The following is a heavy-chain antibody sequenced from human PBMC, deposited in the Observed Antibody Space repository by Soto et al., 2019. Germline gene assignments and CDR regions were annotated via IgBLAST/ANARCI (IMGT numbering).Heavy chain of an antibody. CDR1: GSSISNFY. D-gene: IGHD5-18*01. CDR2: VDDSGAA. V-gene: IGHV4-59*08. Sequence: QVQLQESGPGLVKPPETLSLTCTVSGSSISNFYWSWIRQSPGKGLEWIGYVDDSGAANYNPSLKSRVSMSVDTSKNQVSLKMSSVTAADTAVYYCARTDTAMTTPFDFWGQGTLVTVSS. CDR3: ARTDTAMTTPFDF. J-gene: IGHJ4*02.